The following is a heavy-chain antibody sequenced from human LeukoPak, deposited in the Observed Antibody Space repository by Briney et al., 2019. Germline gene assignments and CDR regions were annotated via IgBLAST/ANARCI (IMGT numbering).Heavy chain of an antibody. CDR3: AREMGTVAVIAIDAFDI. CDR2: IIPIFGTA. D-gene: IGHD2-21*01. J-gene: IGHJ3*02. CDR1: GGTFSSYA. Sequence: SVKVSCKASGGTFSSYAISWVRQAPGQGLEWMGGIIPIFGTANYAQKFQGRVTITADESTSTAYMELSSLRSEDTAVYYCAREMGTVAVIAIDAFDIWGQGTMVTVSS. V-gene: IGHV1-69*13.